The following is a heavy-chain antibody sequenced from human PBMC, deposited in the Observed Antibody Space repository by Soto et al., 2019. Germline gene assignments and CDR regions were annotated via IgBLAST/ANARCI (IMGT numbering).Heavy chain of an antibody. CDR3: ARERPLGSSGIVGARGALDI. D-gene: IGHD1-26*01. Sequence: PGGSLRLSCAASGFTFSSYGMHWVRQAPGKGLEWVAVIWYDGSNKYYADSVKGRFTISRDNSKNTLYLQMNSLRAEDTAVYYCARERPLGSSGIVGARGALDIWGQGTMVTVSS. CDR1: GFTFSSYG. V-gene: IGHV3-33*01. CDR2: IWYDGSNK. J-gene: IGHJ3*02.